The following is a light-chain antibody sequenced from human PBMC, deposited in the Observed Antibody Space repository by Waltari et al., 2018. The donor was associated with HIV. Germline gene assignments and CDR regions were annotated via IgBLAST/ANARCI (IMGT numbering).Light chain of an antibody. V-gene: IGKV3-20*01. CDR2: GAS. J-gene: IGKJ2*01. CDR3: QQYINWPPYT. Sequence: EIVLTQSPGTLSLSPGERATLSCRARESVDNNYLAWFQQKPGQPPRLLIYGASSRATGIPDRFSGSGSGTDFTLIISSLQSDDFAVYYCQQYINWPPYTFGQGTKLEIK. CDR1: ESVDNNY.